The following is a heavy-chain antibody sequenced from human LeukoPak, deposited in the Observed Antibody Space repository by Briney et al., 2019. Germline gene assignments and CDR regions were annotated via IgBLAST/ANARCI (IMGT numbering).Heavy chain of an antibody. J-gene: IGHJ4*02. CDR2: IYHSGST. CDR1: GYSISSGYY. CDR3: ARETKELGLSY. D-gene: IGHD1-26*01. V-gene: IGHV4-38-2*02. Sequence: SETLSLTCTVSGYSISSGYYWGWIRQPPGKGLEWIGSIYHSGSTYYNPSLKSRVTISVDTSKNQFCLKLSSVTAADTAVYYCARETKELGLSYWGQGTLVTVS.